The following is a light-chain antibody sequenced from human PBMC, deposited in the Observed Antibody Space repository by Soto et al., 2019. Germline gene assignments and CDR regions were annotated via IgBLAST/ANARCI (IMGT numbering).Light chain of an antibody. CDR2: GAS. CDR3: QQYDSSPRT. Sequence: EIVLTQSPGTLSLSPGERATLSCRASQSVASNYLAWYQQKPGQAPSLLITGASSRATGIPDRFSGSGSGTDFTLTISRLEPEDYVVYYCQQYDSSPRTFGQGTKVDIK. CDR1: QSVASNY. V-gene: IGKV3-20*01. J-gene: IGKJ1*01.